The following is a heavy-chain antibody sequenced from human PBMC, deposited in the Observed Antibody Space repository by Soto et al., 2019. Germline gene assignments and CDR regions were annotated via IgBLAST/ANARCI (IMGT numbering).Heavy chain of an antibody. D-gene: IGHD6-13*01. CDR1: SGSISSSNW. CDR3: ARGYSSSPINLYYYYYYYMDV. Sequence: PSETLSLTCAVSSGSISSSNWWSWVRQPPGEGLEWIGEIYHSGSTNYNPSLKSRVTISVDKSKNQFSLKLSSVTAADTAVYYCARGYSSSPINLYYYYYYYMDVWGKGTTVTVSS. V-gene: IGHV4-4*02. CDR2: IYHSGST. J-gene: IGHJ6*03.